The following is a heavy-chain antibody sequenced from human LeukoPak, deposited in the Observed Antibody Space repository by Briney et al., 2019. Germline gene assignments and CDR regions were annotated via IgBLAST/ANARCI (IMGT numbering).Heavy chain of an antibody. CDR2: ISSSSSYI. D-gene: IGHD5-24*01. Sequence: GGSLRLSCAASGFTFSSYSMNWVRQAPGKGLEWVSSISSSSSYIYYADSVKGRFTISRDNAKNSLYLQMNSLRAEDTAVYYCARIEVATITDDYWGQGTLVTVSS. CDR1: GFTFSSYS. V-gene: IGHV3-21*01. J-gene: IGHJ4*02. CDR3: ARIEVATITDDY.